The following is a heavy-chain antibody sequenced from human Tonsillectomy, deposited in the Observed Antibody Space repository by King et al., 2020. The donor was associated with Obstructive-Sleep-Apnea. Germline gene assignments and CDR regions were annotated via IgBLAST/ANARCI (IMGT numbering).Heavy chain of an antibody. V-gene: IGHV4-34*01. CDR3: ARARLRYPKYYYYGMDV. Sequence: VQLQQWGAGLLKPSETLSLTCAVYGGSFSGYYWSWIRQHPGKGLEWIGEINHSGSTNYNPSLKSRVTISVDTSKNQFSLKLSSVTAADTAVYYCARARLRYPKYYYYGMDVWGQGTTVTVSS. CDR1: GGSFSGYY. D-gene: IGHD3-9*01. J-gene: IGHJ6*02. CDR2: INHSGST.